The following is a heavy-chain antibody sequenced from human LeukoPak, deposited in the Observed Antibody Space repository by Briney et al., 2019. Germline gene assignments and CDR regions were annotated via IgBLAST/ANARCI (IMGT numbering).Heavy chain of an antibody. D-gene: IGHD1-14*01. Sequence: PSETLSLTCTVSGGSISSGNYYWSWIRQPAGKGLEWIGRIYTRGSTKYTPSLKSRVTISVDTSKNQFSLKLSSVTAADTAVYYCAGLIRPGWFDPWGQGTLVTVSS. J-gene: IGHJ5*02. CDR1: GGSISSGNYY. CDR2: IYTRGST. V-gene: IGHV4-61*02. CDR3: AGLIRPGWFDP.